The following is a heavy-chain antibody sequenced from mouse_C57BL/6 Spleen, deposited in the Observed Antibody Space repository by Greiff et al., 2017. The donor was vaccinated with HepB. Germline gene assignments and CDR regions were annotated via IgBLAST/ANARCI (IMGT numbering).Heavy chain of an antibody. CDR3: ARNYYYGGFDY. D-gene: IGHD1-1*01. CDR2: INPSTGGT. J-gene: IGHJ2*01. CDR1: GYSFTGYY. V-gene: IGHV1-42*01. Sequence: VQLQQSGPELVKPGASVKISCKASGYSFTGYYMNWVKQSPEKSLEWIGEINPSTGGTTYNQKFKAKATLTIDKSSSTAYMQLKSLTSEDSAVYYCARNYYYGGFDYWGQGTTLTVSS.